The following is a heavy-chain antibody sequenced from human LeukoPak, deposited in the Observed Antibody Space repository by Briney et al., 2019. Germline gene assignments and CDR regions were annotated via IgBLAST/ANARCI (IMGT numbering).Heavy chain of an antibody. CDR3: ARVMVRGVIIP. J-gene: IGHJ5*02. Sequence: GGSLRLSCAASGFTVSSNYMSWVRQAPGKGLEWVSVIYSGGSTYYADSVKGRFTISRDNSKNTLYLQMNSLRAEDTAVYYCARVMVRGVIIPWGQGTLVTVSS. D-gene: IGHD3-10*01. CDR2: IYSGGST. CDR1: GFTVSSNY. V-gene: IGHV3-66*01.